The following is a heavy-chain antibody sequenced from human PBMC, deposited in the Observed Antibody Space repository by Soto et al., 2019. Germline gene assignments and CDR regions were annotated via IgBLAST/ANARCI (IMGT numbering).Heavy chain of an antibody. CDR3: ARDITGTGVVDY. Sequence: QVQLQESGPGLVKPSETLSLTCTVSGGSISSYYWSWIRQPPGKGLEWIGYIYYSGSTNYNPSLKSRVTISVDTSKNQFSLKLRAVTAADTAVYYCARDITGTGVVDYWGQGTLVTVSS. V-gene: IGHV4-59*01. CDR1: GGSISSYY. J-gene: IGHJ4*02. CDR2: IYYSGST. D-gene: IGHD1-20*01.